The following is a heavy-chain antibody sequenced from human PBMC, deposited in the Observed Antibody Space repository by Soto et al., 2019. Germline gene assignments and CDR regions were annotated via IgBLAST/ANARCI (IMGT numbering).Heavy chain of an antibody. CDR3: ARRNVYGSGSYSFDY. CDR1: GYTFTNYA. J-gene: IGHJ4*02. CDR2: INAAIGNT. V-gene: IGHV1-3*01. D-gene: IGHD3-10*01. Sequence: ASVKVSCKASGYTFTNYAMHWVRQTPGQRLEWMGWINAAIGNTKYSQKFQGSVTITRDTSANTAYMELSSLRSEDTAVYYCARRNVYGSGSYSFDYWGQGTLVT.